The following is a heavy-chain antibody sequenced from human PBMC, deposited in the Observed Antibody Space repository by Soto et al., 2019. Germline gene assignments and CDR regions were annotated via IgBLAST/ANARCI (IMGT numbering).Heavy chain of an antibody. J-gene: IGHJ5*02. Sequence: PSETLSLTCTVSGGSISSGGYYWSWIRQHPGKGLEWIGYIYYSGSTYYNPSLKSRVTISVDTSKNQFSLKLSSVTAADTAVYYCAKFPAPGIHDWFDPWGQGTLVTVSS. CDR1: GGSISSGGYY. CDR2: IYYSGST. D-gene: IGHD1-1*01. CDR3: AKFPAPGIHDWFDP. V-gene: IGHV4-31*03.